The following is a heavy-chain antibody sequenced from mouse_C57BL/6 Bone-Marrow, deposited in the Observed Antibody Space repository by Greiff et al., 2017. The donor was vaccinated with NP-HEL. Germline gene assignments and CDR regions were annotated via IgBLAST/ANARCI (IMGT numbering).Heavy chain of an antibody. D-gene: IGHD1-1*01. CDR2: IDPNSGGT. V-gene: IGHV1-72*01. CDR3: ARRYNGSSSDYFDY. Sequence: VKLQQPGAELVKPGASVKLSCKASGYTFTSYWMHWVKQRPGRGLEWIGRIDPNSGGTKYNEKFKSKATLTVDKPSSTAYMQLSSLTSENSADYDSARRYNGSSSDYFDYWGQGTTLTVSS. CDR1: GYTFTSYW. J-gene: IGHJ2*01.